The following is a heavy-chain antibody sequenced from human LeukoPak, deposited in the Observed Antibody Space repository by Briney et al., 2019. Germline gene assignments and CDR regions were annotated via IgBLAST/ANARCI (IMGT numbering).Heavy chain of an antibody. CDR1: GFTFSSYA. Sequence: GGSLRLSCAASGFTFSSYAMHWVRQAPGKGLEWVAVISYDGSNKYYADSVKGRFTISRDNSKNTLYLQMNSLRAEDTAVYYCARDSGVILTGYCDYWGQGTLVTVSS. CDR2: ISYDGSNK. V-gene: IGHV3-30-3*01. J-gene: IGHJ4*02. D-gene: IGHD3-9*01. CDR3: ARDSGVILTGYCDY.